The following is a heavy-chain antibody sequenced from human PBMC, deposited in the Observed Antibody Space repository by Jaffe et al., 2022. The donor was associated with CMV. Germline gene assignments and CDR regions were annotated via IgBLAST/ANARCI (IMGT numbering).Heavy chain of an antibody. Sequence: QLQLQESGPGLVKPSETLSLTCTVSGGSISSSSYYWGWIRQPPGKGLEWIGSIYYSGSTYYNPSLKSRVTISVDTSKNQFSLKLSSVTAADTAVYYCARGGLGITMIVVVPRQYNWFDPWGQGTLVTVSS. CDR2: IYYSGST. V-gene: IGHV4-39*01. J-gene: IGHJ5*02. D-gene: IGHD3-22*01. CDR1: GGSISSSSYY. CDR3: ARGGLGITMIVVVPRQYNWFDP.